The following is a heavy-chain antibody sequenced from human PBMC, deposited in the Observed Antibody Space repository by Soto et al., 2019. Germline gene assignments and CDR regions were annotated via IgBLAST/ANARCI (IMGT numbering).Heavy chain of an antibody. CDR1: GDSISSYY. CDR2: IYYSGST. V-gene: IGHV4-59*08. D-gene: IGHD5-12*01. Sequence: QVQLQESGPGLVKPSETLSLTCTVSGDSISSYYWSWIRQPPGKGLEWIGYIYYSGSTKYNPSLKPPVTRSGDTSKNHFSLKLSSMTAADTAVYYRARQGGWLQGLDYWGQGTLVTVSS. J-gene: IGHJ4*02. CDR3: ARQGGWLQGLDY.